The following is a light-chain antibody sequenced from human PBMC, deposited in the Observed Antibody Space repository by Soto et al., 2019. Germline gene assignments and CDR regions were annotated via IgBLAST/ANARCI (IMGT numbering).Light chain of an antibody. Sequence: EIVLTQSPGTLSLSPGERATLSCRASQSVTSGYLAWYQQKPGQAPRLLIYGASNRATGIPDRFSGSGSGTEFTLTISSLQSEDFAVYYCQQYNSWPLTFGGGTKVDIK. CDR1: QSVTSGY. V-gene: IGKV3-20*01. CDR3: QQYNSWPLT. CDR2: GAS. J-gene: IGKJ4*01.